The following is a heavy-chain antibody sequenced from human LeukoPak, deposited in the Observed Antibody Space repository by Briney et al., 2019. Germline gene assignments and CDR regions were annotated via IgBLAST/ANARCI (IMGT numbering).Heavy chain of an antibody. Sequence: ASVKVSCKASGYTFTSYGISWVRQAPGQGLEWMGWITGYNANTNYAQKFQGRVTMTIDTSTTTVYMELSSLKSDDTAVYFCARHTSGIYIPDGALEIWGQGTMVTVSS. CDR3: ARHTSGIYIPDGALEI. J-gene: IGHJ3*02. V-gene: IGHV1-18*01. CDR2: ITGYNANT. D-gene: IGHD1-26*01. CDR1: GYTFTSYG.